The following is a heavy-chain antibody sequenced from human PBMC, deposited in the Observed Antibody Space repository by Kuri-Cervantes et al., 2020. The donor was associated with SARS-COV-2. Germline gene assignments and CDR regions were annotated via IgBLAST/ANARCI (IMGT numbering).Heavy chain of an antibody. V-gene: IGHV3-69-1*01. D-gene: IGHD2-15*01. CDR2: ISSSSTI. Sequence: GESLKISCAASGFTFSDYYMNWVRQAPGKGLEWVSSISSSSTIYYADSVKGRFTISRDNAKNSLYLQMNSLRAEDTAVYYCARDPGYCSGGSCYRYYYYYYMDVWGKGTTVTVSS. CDR1: GFTFSDYY. CDR3: ARDPGYCSGGSCYRYYYYYYMDV. J-gene: IGHJ6*03.